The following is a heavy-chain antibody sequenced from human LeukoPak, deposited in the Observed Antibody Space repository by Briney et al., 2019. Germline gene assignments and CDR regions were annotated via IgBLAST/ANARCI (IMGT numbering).Heavy chain of an antibody. CDR1: GFTFSSYG. D-gene: IGHD4-17*01. Sequence: GGSLRLSCAASGFTFSSYGMHWVRQAPGEGLEWVAVIWYDGSNKYYADSVKGRFTISRDNSKNTLYLQMNSLRAEDTAVYYCARALTTTDYWGQGTLVTVSS. CDR3: ARALTTTDY. CDR2: IWYDGSNK. J-gene: IGHJ4*02. V-gene: IGHV3-33*01.